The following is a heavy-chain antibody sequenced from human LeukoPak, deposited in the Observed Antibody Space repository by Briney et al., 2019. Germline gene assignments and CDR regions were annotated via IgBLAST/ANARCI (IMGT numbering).Heavy chain of an antibody. CDR2: INSDGSST. CDR3: AREQGYCSSTSCYVGAFDI. CDR1: GFTFSSYW. J-gene: IGHJ3*02. Sequence: GGSLRLSCAASGFTFSSYWMHWVRQAPGKGLVWVSRINSDGSSTSYADSVKGRFTISRDNAKNTLYLQMNSLRAEDTAVYYCAREQGYCSSTSCYVGAFDIWGQGKMVTVSS. D-gene: IGHD2-2*01. V-gene: IGHV3-74*01.